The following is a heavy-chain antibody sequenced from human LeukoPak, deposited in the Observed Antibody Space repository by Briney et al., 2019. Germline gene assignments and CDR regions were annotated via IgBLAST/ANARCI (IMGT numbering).Heavy chain of an antibody. CDR2: TYYSGST. J-gene: IGHJ6*02. D-gene: IGHD3-3*01. CDR1: GGSISSYY. CDR3: ARGPITIFGVVIIQDGMDV. Sequence: SETLSLTCTVSGGSISSYYWSWIRQPPGKGLEWIGYTYYSGSTNYNPSLKSRVTISVDTSKNQFSLKLSSVTAADTAVYYCARGPITIFGVVIIQDGMDVWGQGTTVTVSS. V-gene: IGHV4-59*01.